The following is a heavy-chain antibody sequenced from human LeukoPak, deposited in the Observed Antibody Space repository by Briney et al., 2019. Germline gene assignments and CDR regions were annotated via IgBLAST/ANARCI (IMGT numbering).Heavy chain of an antibody. D-gene: IGHD6-6*01. CDR1: GFTFSDYY. CDR2: ISSSGSTI. V-gene: IGHV3-11*04. CDR3: ARVRIAALFHYYYYMDV. J-gene: IGHJ6*03. Sequence: PGGSLRLSCAASGFTFSDYYMSWIRQAPGKGLEWVSYISSSGSTIYYADSVKGRFTISRDNAKNSLYLQMNSLRAEDTAVYYCARVRIAALFHYYYYMDVWGKGTTVTVSS.